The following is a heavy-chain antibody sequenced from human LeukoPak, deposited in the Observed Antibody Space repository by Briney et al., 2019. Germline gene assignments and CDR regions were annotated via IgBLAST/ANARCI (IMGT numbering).Heavy chain of an antibody. V-gene: IGHV4-4*07. D-gene: IGHD3-22*01. CDR2: IYTSGST. Sequence: PSETLSLTCTVSGGSISSYYWSWIRQPAGKGLEWIGRIYTSGSTNYNPSLKSRVTMSVDTSKNQFSLKLSSVTAADTAVYYCARVGYYDSSGYYQYWGQGTLVTVSS. J-gene: IGHJ4*02. CDR3: ARVGYYDSSGYYQY. CDR1: GGSISSYY.